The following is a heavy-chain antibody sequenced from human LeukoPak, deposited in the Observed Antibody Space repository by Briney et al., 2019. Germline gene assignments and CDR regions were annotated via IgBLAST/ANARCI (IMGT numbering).Heavy chain of an antibody. V-gene: IGHV3-23*01. D-gene: IGHD6-6*01. CDR2: IRISGDTA. CDR3: AKGQGSSSYNWLDS. J-gene: IGHJ5*01. Sequence: GGSLRLSCAASGFTFSSYAMTWVRQAPGKGLKWVSTIRISGDTAFYADSVKGRFTISRDNSKNTLYPQMSSLRADDTAVYFCAKGQGSSSYNWLDSWGQGTLVTVSS. CDR1: GFTFSSYA.